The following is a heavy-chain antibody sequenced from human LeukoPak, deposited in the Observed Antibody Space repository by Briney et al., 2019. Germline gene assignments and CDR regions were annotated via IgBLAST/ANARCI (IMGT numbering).Heavy chain of an antibody. CDR2: IYYSGST. Sequence: SETLSLTCTVSGGSISSSSYYWGWIRQPPGKGLEWIGSIYYSGSTYYNPSLKSRVTISVDTSKNQFSLKLSSVTAADTAVYYCAGGKYYYDSSGLDAFDIWGQGTMVTVSS. D-gene: IGHD3-22*01. CDR3: AGGKYYYDSSGLDAFDI. J-gene: IGHJ3*02. V-gene: IGHV4-39*07. CDR1: GGSISSSSYY.